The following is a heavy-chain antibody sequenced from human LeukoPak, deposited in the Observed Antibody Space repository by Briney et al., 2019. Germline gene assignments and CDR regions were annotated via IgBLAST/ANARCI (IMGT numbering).Heavy chain of an antibody. CDR2: INHSGST. CDR3: ARYKLAHPETDAFDI. Sequence: SETLSLTCAVYGGSFSGYYWSWIRQPPGKGLEWIGEINHSGSTNYNPSLKSRVTISVDTSKNQFSLKLSSVTAADTAVYYCARYKLAHPETDAFDIWGQGTMVTVSS. J-gene: IGHJ3*02. D-gene: IGHD1-1*01. V-gene: IGHV4-34*01. CDR1: GGSFSGYY.